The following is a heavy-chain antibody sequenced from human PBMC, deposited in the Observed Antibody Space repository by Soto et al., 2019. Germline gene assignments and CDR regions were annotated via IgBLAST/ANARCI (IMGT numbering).Heavy chain of an antibody. CDR2: MYYTGNK. D-gene: IGHD6-6*01. CDR3: ERRSSRSLGSLFDT. V-gene: IGHV4-39*01. Sequence: TSETLSLTCTVSGGSISSSTYYWDWIRQPPGKGLEWIGAMYYTGNKNYNPSLESRVTMSVDTSKNQFSLKLSSVTPTDTDVHSCERRSSRSLGSLFDTWGRRILVTFSS. CDR1: GGSISSSTYY. J-gene: IGHJ5*02.